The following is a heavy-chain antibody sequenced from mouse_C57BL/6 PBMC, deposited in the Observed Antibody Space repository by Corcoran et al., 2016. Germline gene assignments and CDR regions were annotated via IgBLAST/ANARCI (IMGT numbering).Heavy chain of an antibody. V-gene: IGHV9-3*01. D-gene: IGHD2-10*02. Sequence: QIQLVQSGPELKKPGETVKISCKASGYTFTTYGMSWVKQAPGKGLKWMGWINTYSGVPTYADDFKGRFAFSLETSASTAYLQINNLKNEDTATYFCARTGGMAYWDQGTLVTVSA. CDR1: GYTFTTYG. CDR3: ARTGGMAY. CDR2: INTYSGVP. J-gene: IGHJ3*01.